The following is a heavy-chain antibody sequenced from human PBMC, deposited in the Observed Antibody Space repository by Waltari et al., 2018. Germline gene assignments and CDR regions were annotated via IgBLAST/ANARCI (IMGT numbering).Heavy chain of an antibody. D-gene: IGHD3-16*02. CDR3: ARSMITFGGVIADFDY. CDR1: GGSISSSSYY. CDR2: IYYSGST. J-gene: IGHJ4*02. V-gene: IGHV4-39*07. Sequence: QLQLQESGPGLVKPSETLSLTCTVSGGSISSSSYYWGWIRQPPGKGLEWIGSIYYSGSTYYNPSLKSRVTISVDTSKNQFSLKLSSVTAADTAVYYCARSMITFGGVIADFDYWGQGTLVTVSS.